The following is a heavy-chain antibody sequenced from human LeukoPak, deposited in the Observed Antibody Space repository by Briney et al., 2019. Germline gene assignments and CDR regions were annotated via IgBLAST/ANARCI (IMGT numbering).Heavy chain of an antibody. CDR1: GIVFSNTA. CDR3: GKDGGQYSSGPEFDP. Sequence: GGSLRLSCAASGIVFSNTAMNWARQSPGRGLKRVSAINGGGERTFYPDSVKGRFNISIDNSKNMVYLQMNSLRAEDTAIYYCGKDGGQYSSGPEFDPRGQGALVTVSS. CDR2: INGGGERT. J-gene: IGHJ5*02. V-gene: IGHV3-23*01. D-gene: IGHD6-19*01.